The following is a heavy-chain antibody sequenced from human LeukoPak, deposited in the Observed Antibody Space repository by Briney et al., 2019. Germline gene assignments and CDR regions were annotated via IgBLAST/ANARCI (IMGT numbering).Heavy chain of an antibody. V-gene: IGHV3-21*01. CDR2: ISSSSSYI. CDR3: ARVTGYENYYDSSGYYYYFDY. J-gene: IGHJ4*02. D-gene: IGHD3-22*01. Sequence: GRSLRLSCAASGFTFSSYSMNWVRQAPGNGLEWVSSISSSSSYIYYADSVKGRFTISRDNAKNSLYLQMNSLRAEDTAVYYCARVTGYENYYDSSGYYYYFDYWGQGTLVTVSS. CDR1: GFTFSSYS.